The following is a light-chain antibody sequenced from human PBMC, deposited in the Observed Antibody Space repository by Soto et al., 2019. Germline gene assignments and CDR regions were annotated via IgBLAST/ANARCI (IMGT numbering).Light chain of an antibody. CDR1: ESLNTTY. J-gene: IGKJ1*01. CDR2: NVS. V-gene: IGKV3-20*01. Sequence: EIVMTQSPATVPASPGERATLSCRASESLNTTYLAWYQQKPGQAPRLVIYNVSRRATGIPDRFSGSGSGTDFTLTISRLEPEDFAVYYCQQYGSSIETFGQGTKVDIK. CDR3: QQYGSSIET.